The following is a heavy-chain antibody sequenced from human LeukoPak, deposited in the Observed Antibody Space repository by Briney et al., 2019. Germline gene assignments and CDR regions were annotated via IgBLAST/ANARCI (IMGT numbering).Heavy chain of an antibody. CDR1: GGSISSSSYY. Sequence: PSETLSLTCTVSGGSISSSSYYWGWIRQPPGKGLEWIGSIYYSGSTYYNPSLKSRVTISVDTSKNQFSLKLSSVTAADTAVYYCARPQGGTDAFDIWGQGTMVTVSS. CDR3: ARPQGGTDAFDI. CDR2: IYYSGST. V-gene: IGHV4-39*01. J-gene: IGHJ3*02. D-gene: IGHD1/OR15-1a*01.